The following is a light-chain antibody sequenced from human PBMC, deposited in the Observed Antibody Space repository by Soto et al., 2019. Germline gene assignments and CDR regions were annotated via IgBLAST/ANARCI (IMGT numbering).Light chain of an antibody. CDR3: QQRSNWV. Sequence: EIVLTQSPATLSLSPGERATLSCRASQSVSSYLAWYQQKPGQAPRLLIYDASSRATGIPARFSGSGSGTDFTLTISSLEPEDFAVYYCQQRSNWVFGPGTKVDIK. V-gene: IGKV3-11*01. CDR2: DAS. CDR1: QSVSSY. J-gene: IGKJ3*01.